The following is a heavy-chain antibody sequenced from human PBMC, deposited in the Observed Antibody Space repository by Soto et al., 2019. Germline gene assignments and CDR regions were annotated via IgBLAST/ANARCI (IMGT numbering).Heavy chain of an antibody. Sequence: SQTLSLTCAISEDSVSSDSAAWNWVRQSPSRGLEWLGRTYYRSKWYYDYAVSVNGRITINPDTSKNHFSLQLNSVTPEDTAGFYCVRSRVFIAVAGMATYYYYFGMDVWGRGTTVTVSS. D-gene: IGHD6-19*01. CDR2: TYYRSKWYY. J-gene: IGHJ6*02. V-gene: IGHV6-1*01. CDR1: EDSVSSDSAA. CDR3: VRSRVFIAVAGMATYYYYFGMDV.